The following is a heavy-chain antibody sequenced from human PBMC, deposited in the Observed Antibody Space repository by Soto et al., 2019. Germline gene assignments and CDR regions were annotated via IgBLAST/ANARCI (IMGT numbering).Heavy chain of an antibody. V-gene: IGHV1-69*01. Sequence: QVQLVQSGAEMKKPGSSVKVSCKASGGIFSTYAISWLRQAPGQGLEWMGGIIPIFGTPNYAQRFQGRVTITADESTSTAYMELSRLRSEDTAVYYYARDRDDYGSGNYYNRIDFWGQGTLVTVSS. D-gene: IGHD3-10*01. CDR2: IIPIFGTP. J-gene: IGHJ4*02. CDR1: GGIFSTYA. CDR3: ARDRDDYGSGNYYNRIDF.